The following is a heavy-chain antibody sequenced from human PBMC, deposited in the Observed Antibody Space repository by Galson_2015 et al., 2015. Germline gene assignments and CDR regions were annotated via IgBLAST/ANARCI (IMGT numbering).Heavy chain of an antibody. D-gene: IGHD3-10*01. J-gene: IGHJ4*02. Sequence: CAISGDSVSSNSAAWNWIRLSPSRGLEWLGRTYYRSKWYSEYAVSVKSRITINPDTSKNQFSLQLNSVTPEDTAVYYCARARGYFDYWGQGTLVTVSS. CDR3: ARARGYFDY. CDR2: TYYRSKWYS. CDR1: GDSVSSNSAA. V-gene: IGHV6-1*01.